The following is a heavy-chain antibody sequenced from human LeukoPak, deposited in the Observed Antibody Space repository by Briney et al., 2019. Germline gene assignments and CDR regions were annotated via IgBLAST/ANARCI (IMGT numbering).Heavy chain of an antibody. CDR1: GFTFGDYA. J-gene: IGHJ4*02. D-gene: IGHD3-22*01. Sequence: GGSLRFSCTASGFTFGDYAMSWVRQAPGKGLEWVGFIRSKAYGGTTEYAASVKGRFTISRDDSKSIAYLQMNSLKTEDTAVYYCTRDRDYYDSSGYYPFDYWGQGTLVTVSS. CDR3: TRDRDYYDSSGYYPFDY. CDR2: IRSKAYGGTT. V-gene: IGHV3-49*04.